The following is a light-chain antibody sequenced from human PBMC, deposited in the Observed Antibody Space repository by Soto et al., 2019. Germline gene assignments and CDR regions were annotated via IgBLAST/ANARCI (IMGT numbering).Light chain of an antibody. CDR2: TVS. V-gene: IGKV2-40*01. J-gene: IGKJ4*01. Sequence: DIVMTQTPLSLTVTPGEPASISCRSSQSLLDSDDGNTYLDWYLQKPGQSPQLLIYTVSYRASGVPDRFSGGGSGTDFPLKISRVEAEDVGVYYCMQSVQFPRTFGGGTKVDIK. CDR3: MQSVQFPRT. CDR1: QSLLDSDDGNTY.